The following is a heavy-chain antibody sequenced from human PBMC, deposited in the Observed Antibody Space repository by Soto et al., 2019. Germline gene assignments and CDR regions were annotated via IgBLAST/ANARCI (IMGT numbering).Heavy chain of an antibody. CDR1: GFTFSSYS. J-gene: IGHJ6*02. CDR2: ISSSSSTI. CDR3: ARSNSCSGGSCYYYYYGMDV. D-gene: IGHD2-15*01. V-gene: IGHV3-48*02. Sequence: GGSLRLSCAASGFTFSSYSMNWVRQAPGKGLEWVSYISSSSSTIYYADSVKGRFTISRDNAKNSLYLQMNSLRDEDTAVYYCARSNSCSGGSCYYYYYGMDVWGQGTTVTVSS.